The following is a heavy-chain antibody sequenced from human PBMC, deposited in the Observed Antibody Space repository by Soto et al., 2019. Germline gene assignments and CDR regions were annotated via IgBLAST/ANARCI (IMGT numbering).Heavy chain of an antibody. J-gene: IGHJ5*02. V-gene: IGHV4-4*07. D-gene: IGHD5-18*01. CDR3: ARDRGYRSGSFGS. CDR2: IYSDGTT. Sequence: SETLSLGGIVSGGSGSGYYWSWIRQPAGKELEWIGRIYSDGTTNYNPSLKGRGAMSVDTSKKQISLKLTSVTAADTAMYYCARDRGYRSGSFGSWGQGVLVTVSS. CDR1: GGSGSGYY.